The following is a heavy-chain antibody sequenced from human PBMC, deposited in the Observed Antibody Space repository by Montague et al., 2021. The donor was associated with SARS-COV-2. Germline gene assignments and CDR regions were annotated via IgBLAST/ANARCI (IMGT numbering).Heavy chain of an antibody. Sequence: PALVKPTQSLTLTCSFSGFSLTTPGVGVGWVRQPPGKALEWLALIYWDGDTRYSPSLRGRLTITKDTSKNRVVLTMTNVDPVDTATYYGAEHLMQQDDYGDYFDAFNMWGHGTMVTVSS. CDR2: IYWDGDT. V-gene: IGHV2-5*02. CDR3: AEHLMQQDDYGDYFDAFNM. J-gene: IGHJ3*02. CDR1: GFSLTTPGVG. D-gene: IGHD4-17*01.